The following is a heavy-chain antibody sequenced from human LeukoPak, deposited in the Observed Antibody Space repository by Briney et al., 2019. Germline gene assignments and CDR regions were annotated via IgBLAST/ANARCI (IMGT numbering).Heavy chain of an antibody. CDR1: GFSFSTTW. J-gene: IGHJ4*02. CDR3: AKFYRATRGACDS. CDR2: ISGSDGST. D-gene: IGHD2-21*02. Sequence: GGTLRLSCAASGFSFSTTWMHWVRQVPGKGLEWVSRISGSDGSTDYADSVKGRFTISRDNSKNTLYLQMNSLRAEDTAIYYCAKFYRATRGACDSWGQGTLVTVSS. V-gene: IGHV3-23*01.